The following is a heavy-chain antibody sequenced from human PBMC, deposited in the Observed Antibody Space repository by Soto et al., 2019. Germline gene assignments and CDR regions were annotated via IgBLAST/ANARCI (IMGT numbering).Heavy chain of an antibody. CDR1: GCTFNSYD. V-gene: IGHV1-8*01. CDR2: MNPNSGNT. J-gene: IGHJ5*02. D-gene: IGHD3-22*01. CDR3: AGEGNYYDSSGYFGPWFDP. Sequence: QVQLVQSGAEVKKPGASVKVSCKASGCTFNSYDINWVRQDTGQGLEWMGWMNPNSGNTGYAQKFQSRVTMTRNTSISTAYMELSSLRSEDTAVYYCAGEGNYYDSSGYFGPWFDPWGQGTLVTVSS.